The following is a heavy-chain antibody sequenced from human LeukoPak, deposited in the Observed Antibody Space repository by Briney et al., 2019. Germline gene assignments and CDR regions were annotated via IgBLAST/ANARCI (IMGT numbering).Heavy chain of an antibody. J-gene: IGHJ4*02. Sequence: SETLSLTCSASGESVTGRFCSWVRQPPGKGLEWIGYFYYGGSTLYNPSLKSRATISVDTPKNHFSLRLTSVTAADTAVYYCARLKGYSSSWYPSYYFDYWGQGTLVTVSS. CDR3: ARLKGYSSSWYPSYYFDY. CDR1: GESVTGRF. V-gene: IGHV4-59*02. CDR2: FYYGGST. D-gene: IGHD6-13*01.